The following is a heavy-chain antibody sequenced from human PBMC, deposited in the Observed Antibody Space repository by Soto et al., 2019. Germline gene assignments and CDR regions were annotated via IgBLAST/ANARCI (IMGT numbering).Heavy chain of an antibody. CDR2: INHSGST. J-gene: IGHJ4*02. V-gene: IGHV4-34*01. D-gene: IGHD6-13*01. Sequence: SETLSLTCAVYGGSFSGYYWSWIRQPPGKGLEWIGEINHSGSTNYNPPLKSRVTISVDTSKNQFSLKLSSVTAADTAVYYCARGGVAAAPHYWGQGTLVTVSS. CDR3: ARGGVAAAPHY. CDR1: GGSFSGYY.